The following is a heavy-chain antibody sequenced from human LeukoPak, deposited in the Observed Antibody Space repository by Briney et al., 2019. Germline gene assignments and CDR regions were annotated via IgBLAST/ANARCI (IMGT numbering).Heavy chain of an antibody. Sequence: SETLSLTCTVSGGSISSYYWSWIRQPPGKGLEWIGYIYYSGSTNYKPSLKSRVTISVETSKNQFSLKLSSVTAADTAEYYCAREGALGSGSFDYWGQGTLVTVSS. J-gene: IGHJ4*02. CDR1: GGSISSYY. D-gene: IGHD1-26*01. CDR3: AREGALGSGSFDY. CDR2: IYYSGST. V-gene: IGHV4-59*01.